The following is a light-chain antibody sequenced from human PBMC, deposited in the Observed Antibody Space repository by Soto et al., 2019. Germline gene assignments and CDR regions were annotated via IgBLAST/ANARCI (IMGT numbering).Light chain of an antibody. V-gene: IGKV3-11*01. CDR2: DAS. CDR1: QSVSSY. Sequence: EIVLTQSPATLSLSPGERATLSCRASQSVSSYLAWYQQKPGQAPRLLIHDASNRATGIPARFSGSGSGTDFTLTISSLEPEDFAVYYWQQRSNWPLTFGGGTKVEIK. J-gene: IGKJ4*01. CDR3: QQRSNWPLT.